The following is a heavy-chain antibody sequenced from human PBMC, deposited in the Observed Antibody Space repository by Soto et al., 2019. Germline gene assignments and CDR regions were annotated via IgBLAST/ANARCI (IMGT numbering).Heavy chain of an antibody. Sequence: SETLSLTCAVYGGSFSGYYWSWIRQPPGKGLEWIGEINHSGSTNYNPSLKSRVTISVDTSKNQFSLKLSSVTAADTAVYYCARGVAGGSIAVANHSFDYWGQGTLVTVSS. CDR1: GGSFSGYY. V-gene: IGHV4-34*01. CDR3: ARGVAGGSIAVANHSFDY. CDR2: INHSGST. D-gene: IGHD6-19*01. J-gene: IGHJ4*02.